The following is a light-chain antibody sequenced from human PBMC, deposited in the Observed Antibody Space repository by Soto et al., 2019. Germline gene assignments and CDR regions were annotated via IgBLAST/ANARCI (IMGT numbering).Light chain of an antibody. CDR1: SSDVGTYNR. CDR2: DVT. V-gene: IGLV2-18*02. Sequence: SALTQPPSVSGSPGQSVAISCTGTSSDVGTYNRVSWYQQPPGTAPKLMIYDVTNRPSGVPDRFSGSKSGNTASLTDSGLQAEDEADYYCSSFTSSNTYVFGTGTKVT. J-gene: IGLJ1*01. CDR3: SSFTSSNTYV.